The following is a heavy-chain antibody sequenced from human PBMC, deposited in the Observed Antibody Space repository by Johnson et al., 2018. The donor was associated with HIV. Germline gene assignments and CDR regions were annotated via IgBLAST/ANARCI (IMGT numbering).Heavy chain of an antibody. V-gene: IGHV3-20*04. Sequence: MQLVESGGGLVQPGGSLRLSCAASGFTFSSYWMSWVRQPPGKGLEWVSGINWSGGSTAYADSMKGRFTISRDNDKKSLYLHVNSLRAEDTAFYYCARGKGAAAGLDAFDIWGQGTMVTVSS. CDR3: ARGKGAAAGLDAFDI. J-gene: IGHJ3*02. CDR1: GFTFSSYW. CDR2: INWSGGST. D-gene: IGHD6-13*01.